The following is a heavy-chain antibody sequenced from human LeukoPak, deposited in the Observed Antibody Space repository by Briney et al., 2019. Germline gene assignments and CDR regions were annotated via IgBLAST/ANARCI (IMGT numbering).Heavy chain of an antibody. CDR1: GGSISSSSYY. CDR2: IYHSGST. J-gene: IGHJ5*02. V-gene: IGHV4-39*07. CDR3: ARAVVVPAAIDWFDP. Sequence: SETLSLTCTVSGGSISSSSYYWGWIRQPPGKGLEWIGSIYHSGSTYYNPSLKSRVTISVDTSKNQFSLKLSSVTAADTAVYYCARAVVVPAAIDWFDPWGQGTLVTVSS. D-gene: IGHD2-2*02.